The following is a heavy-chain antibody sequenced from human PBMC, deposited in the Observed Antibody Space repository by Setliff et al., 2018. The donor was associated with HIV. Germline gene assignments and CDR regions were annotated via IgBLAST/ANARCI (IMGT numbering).Heavy chain of an antibody. CDR1: GGSFSGYY. Sequence: SETLSLTCAVYGGSFSGYYWSWIRQPPGKGLEWIGDIYYSGSSHYNPSLKSRVTISVDTSKNQFSLKLSSVTAADTAVYYCASQPAYSTDWYPPGYFDFWGQGTLVTVSS. V-gene: IGHV4-34*01. CDR3: ASQPAYSTDWYPPGYFDF. J-gene: IGHJ4*02. CDR2: IYYSGSS. D-gene: IGHD6-19*01.